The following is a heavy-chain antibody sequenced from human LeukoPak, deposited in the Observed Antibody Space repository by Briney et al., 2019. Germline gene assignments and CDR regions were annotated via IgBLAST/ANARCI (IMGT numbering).Heavy chain of an antibody. Sequence: SETLSLTCAVSGGSISSGGYSCSWIRQPPGKGLEWIGYIYHSGSTYYNPSLKSRVTISVDRSKNQFSLKLSSVTAADTAVYYCAREPFYGPLDYWGQGTLVTVSS. D-gene: IGHD3-10*01. CDR1: GGSISSGGYS. CDR3: AREPFYGPLDY. J-gene: IGHJ4*02. V-gene: IGHV4-30-2*01. CDR2: IYHSGST.